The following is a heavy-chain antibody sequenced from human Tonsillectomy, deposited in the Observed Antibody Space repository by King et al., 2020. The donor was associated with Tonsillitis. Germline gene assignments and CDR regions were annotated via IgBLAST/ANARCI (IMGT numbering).Heavy chain of an antibody. V-gene: IGHV4-38-2*02. D-gene: IGHD6-19*01. Sequence: QLQESGPGLVKPSETLSLTCAVSGYSISSGYYWGWIRQPPGKGLEWIGTIYHSGSTYYNPSLKSRVTISADTSKNQFSLKLSSVSAAATAVYYCARELNDSSGWYTGGYWGQGTLVTVSS. J-gene: IGHJ4*02. CDR1: GYSISSGYY. CDR2: IYHSGST. CDR3: ARELNDSSGWYTGGY.